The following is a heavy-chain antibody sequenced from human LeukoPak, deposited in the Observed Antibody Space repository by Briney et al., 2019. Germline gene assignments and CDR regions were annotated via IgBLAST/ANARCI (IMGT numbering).Heavy chain of an antibody. D-gene: IGHD3-22*01. CDR2: IKQDGSEK. CDR3: AREAGKDYYDSSGCIDY. CDR1: GFTFSSYW. V-gene: IGHV3-7*01. J-gene: IGHJ4*02. Sequence: RGSLRLSCAASGFTFSSYWMSWVRQAPGKGLEWVANIKQDGSEKYYVDSVKGRFTISRDNAKKSLYLQMNSLRVEDTAVYYCAREAGKDYYDSSGCIDYWGQGTLVTVSS.